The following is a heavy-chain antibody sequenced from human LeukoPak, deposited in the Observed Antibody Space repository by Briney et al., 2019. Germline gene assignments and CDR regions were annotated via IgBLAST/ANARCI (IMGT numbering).Heavy chain of an antibody. D-gene: IGHD2/OR15-2a*01. CDR2: IIPIFGTA. V-gene: IGHV1-69*01. Sequence: GSSVKVSCKASGGTFSSYAISWVRQAPGQGLEWMGGIIPIFGTANYAQKFQGRVTITADESTSTAYMELSSLRSEDTAVYYCAICLWTNYYYYGMDVWGQGTTVTVSS. CDR1: GGTFSSYA. J-gene: IGHJ6*02. CDR3: AICLWTNYYYYGMDV.